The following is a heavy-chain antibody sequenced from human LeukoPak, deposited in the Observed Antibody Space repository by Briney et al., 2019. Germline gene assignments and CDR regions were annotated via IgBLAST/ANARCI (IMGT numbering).Heavy chain of an antibody. D-gene: IGHD3-9*01. V-gene: IGHV4-34*01. Sequence: SETLSLTCAVYGGSFSGYYWSWIRQPPGKGLEWIGEINHSGSTNYNPSLKSRVPISVDTSKNQFSLKLSSVTAADTAVYYCARLGATKKYFDWFSLDYWGQGTLVTVSS. CDR3: ARLGATKKYFDWFSLDY. CDR2: INHSGST. CDR1: GGSFSGYY. J-gene: IGHJ4*02.